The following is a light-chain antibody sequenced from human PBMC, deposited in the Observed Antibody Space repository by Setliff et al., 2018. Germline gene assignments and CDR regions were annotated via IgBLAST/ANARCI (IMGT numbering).Light chain of an antibody. CDR1: SSDVGGYNY. Sequence: QSVLTQPRSVSGSPGQSVTISCTGTSSDVGGYNYVSWYQQHPGKAPKVTIYDVSKRPSGVPDRFSGSKSGNTASLTISGLQAEDEAEYYCCSYAGSYTYVFGTGTKAPS. CDR2: DVS. CDR3: CSYAGSYTYV. V-gene: IGLV2-11*01. J-gene: IGLJ1*01.